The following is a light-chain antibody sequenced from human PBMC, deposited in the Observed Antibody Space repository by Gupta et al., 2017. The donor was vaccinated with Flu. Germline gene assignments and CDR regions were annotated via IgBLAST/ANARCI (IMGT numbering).Light chain of an antibody. J-gene: IGLJ3*02. Sequence: HALALPPSVSVSPGQTARIPCSGDVLPKQYAYWYQQRPGQAPVQVIYKDNERASGIPERFSGSSSGTTVTLTISGVQAEDEADYYCQSVDSSGTWVFGGGTKLTVL. CDR3: QSVDSSGTWV. CDR2: KDN. V-gene: IGLV3-25*03. CDR1: VLPKQY.